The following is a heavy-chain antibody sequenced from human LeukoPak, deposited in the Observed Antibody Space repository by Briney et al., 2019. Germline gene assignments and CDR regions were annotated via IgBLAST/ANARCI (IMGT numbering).Heavy chain of an antibody. Sequence: GGSLRLSCTASGFTFSSYAMSWVRQAPGKGLEWVSAISGSGGSTYYADSVKGRFTISRDNSKNTLYLQMNSLRAEDTALYYCAKGFLEWSSAGMDVWGQGTTVTVSS. CDR2: ISGSGGST. J-gene: IGHJ6*02. CDR3: AKGFLEWSSAGMDV. V-gene: IGHV3-23*01. D-gene: IGHD3-3*01. CDR1: GFTFSSYA.